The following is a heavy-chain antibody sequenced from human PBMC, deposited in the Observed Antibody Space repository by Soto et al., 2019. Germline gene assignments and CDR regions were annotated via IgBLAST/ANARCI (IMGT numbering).Heavy chain of an antibody. CDR3: TTLEPGIAVAGTTRAAAADAFDI. Sequence: GGSLRLSCAASGFTFSNAWMSWVRQAPGKGLEWVGRIKSKTDGGTTDYAAPVKGRFTISRDDSKNTLYLQMNSLKTEDTAVYYCTTLEPGIAVAGTTRAAAADAFDIWGQGTMVTVSS. CDR2: IKSKTDGGTT. J-gene: IGHJ3*02. CDR1: GFTFSNAW. D-gene: IGHD6-19*01. V-gene: IGHV3-15*01.